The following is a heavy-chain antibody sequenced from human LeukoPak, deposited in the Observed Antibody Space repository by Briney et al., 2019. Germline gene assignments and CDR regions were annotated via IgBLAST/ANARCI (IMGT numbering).Heavy chain of an antibody. CDR2: IKQDGSEK. V-gene: IGHV3-7*01. Sequence: GGSLRLSCAASGFTFSSYWMSWVRQAPGKGLEWVANIKQDGSEKYYVDSVKGRFTISRDNAKNSLYVQMNSLRAEDTAVYYCAREFYDFWSGYLDYWGQGTLVTVSS. CDR3: AREFYDFWSGYLDY. J-gene: IGHJ4*02. CDR1: GFTFSSYW. D-gene: IGHD3-3*01.